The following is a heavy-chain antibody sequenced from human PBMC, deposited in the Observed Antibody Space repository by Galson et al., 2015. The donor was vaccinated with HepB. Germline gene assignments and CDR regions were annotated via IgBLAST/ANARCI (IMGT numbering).Heavy chain of an antibody. CDR2: ISYDGSNK. D-gene: IGHD1-26*01. J-gene: IGHJ4*02. CDR1: GFTLSNYA. V-gene: IGHV3-30*04. Sequence: SLRLSCAASGFTLSNYAMHWVRQAPGKGLEWVAVISYDGSNKYYVDSVKGRFTISRDDSKNTLYLQMNSLRAEDTAVYYCARDRNRGSYYAYFDYWGQGTLVTVSS. CDR3: ARDRNRGSYYAYFDY.